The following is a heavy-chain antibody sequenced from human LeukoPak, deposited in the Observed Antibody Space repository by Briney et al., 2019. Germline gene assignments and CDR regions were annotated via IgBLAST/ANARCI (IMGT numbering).Heavy chain of an antibody. Sequence: GGSLRLSCAASGFTFSSYAMHWVRQAPGKGLEWVAVISYDGSNKYYADSVKGRFTISRDNSKNTLYLQMNSLRAEDTAVYYCARDLSRGYCSGGSCYPGDYWGQGTLVTVSS. CDR2: ISYDGSNK. CDR3: ARDLSRGYCSGGSCYPGDY. D-gene: IGHD2-15*01. J-gene: IGHJ4*02. V-gene: IGHV3-30*04. CDR1: GFTFSSYA.